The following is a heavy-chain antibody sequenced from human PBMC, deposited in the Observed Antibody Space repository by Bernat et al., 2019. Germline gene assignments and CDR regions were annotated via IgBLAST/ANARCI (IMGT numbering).Heavy chain of an antibody. J-gene: IGHJ6*03. CDR2: ISSSSSYI. V-gene: IGHV3-21*05. Sequence: EVQLVESGGGLVKPGGSLRLSCAASGFTFSSYSMNWVRQAPGKGLEWVSYISSSSSYIYYADSVKGRFTISRDNAKNSLYLQMNSLRAEDTAVYCCARVHSSGWYVVPYYYYYMDVWGKGTTVTVSS. CDR1: GFTFSSYS. D-gene: IGHD6-19*01. CDR3: ARVHSSGWYVVPYYYYYMDV.